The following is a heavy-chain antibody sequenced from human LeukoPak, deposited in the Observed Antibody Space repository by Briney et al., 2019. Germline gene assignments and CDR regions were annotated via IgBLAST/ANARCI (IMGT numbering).Heavy chain of an antibody. J-gene: IGHJ4*02. Sequence: SETLSLTCAVNGGSFSGYYWSWIRQPPGKGLEWIGEINHSGSTNYNPSLKSRVTISVDTSKNQFSLKLSSVTAADTAVYYCARRGSYYDILTGYSYYFDYRGQGTLVTVSS. D-gene: IGHD3-9*01. CDR2: INHSGST. CDR1: GGSFSGYY. V-gene: IGHV4-34*01. CDR3: ARRGSYYDILTGYSYYFDY.